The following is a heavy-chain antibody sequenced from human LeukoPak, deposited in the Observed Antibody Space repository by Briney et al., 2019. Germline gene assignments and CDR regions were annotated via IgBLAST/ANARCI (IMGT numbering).Heavy chain of an antibody. CDR1: GGSISSGGYY. Sequence: SETLSLTCTVSGGSISSGGYYWSWIRQHPGKGLEWIGYIYDSGSTYYNPSLKSRVTISVDTSKNQFSLKLSSVTAADTAVYYCARDMVRGSPWFDPWGQGTLVTVSS. J-gene: IGHJ5*02. D-gene: IGHD3-10*01. V-gene: IGHV4-31*03. CDR2: IYDSGST. CDR3: ARDMVRGSPWFDP.